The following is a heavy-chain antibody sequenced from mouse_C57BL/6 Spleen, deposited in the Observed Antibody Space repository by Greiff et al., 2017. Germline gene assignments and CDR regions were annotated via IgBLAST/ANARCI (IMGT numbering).Heavy chain of an antibody. CDR3: AREGFEFDV. J-gene: IGHJ1*03. CDR2: ISDGGSYT. Sequence: EVKVEESGGGLVKPGGSLKLSCAASGFTFSSYAMSWVRQTPEKRLEWVATISDGGSYTYYPDNVKGRFTISRDNAKNNLYLQMSHLKSEDTAMYYCAREGFEFDVWGTGTTVTVSS. V-gene: IGHV5-4*01. CDR1: GFTFSSYA.